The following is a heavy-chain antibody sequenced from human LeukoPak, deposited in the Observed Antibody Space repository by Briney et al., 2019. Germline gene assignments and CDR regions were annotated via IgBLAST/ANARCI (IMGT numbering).Heavy chain of an antibody. J-gene: IGHJ4*02. CDR3: AKDRSGGVNHYFDY. Sequence: GRSLRLSCAASGFTFSGYGMHWVRQAPGKGLEWVAVISYDGSNKYYADSVKGRFTISRDNSKNTLYLQMNSLRAEDTAVYYCAKDRSGGVNHYFDYWGQGTLVTVSS. CDR2: ISYDGSNK. CDR1: GFTFSGYG. D-gene: IGHD6-25*01. V-gene: IGHV3-30*18.